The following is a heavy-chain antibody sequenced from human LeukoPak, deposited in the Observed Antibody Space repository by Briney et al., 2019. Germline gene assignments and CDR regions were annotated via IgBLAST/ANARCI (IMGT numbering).Heavy chain of an antibody. CDR2: ISAYNGNT. D-gene: IGHD3-22*01. CDR1: GYTFTSYG. Sequence: ASVKVSCKASGYTFTSYGISWVRQAPGQGLEWMGWISAYNGNTNYAQKLQGRVTMTTDTSTSTAYMELRSLRSDDTAVYCCARGSYYYDSSGYYFDYWGQGTLVTVSS. J-gene: IGHJ4*02. V-gene: IGHV1-18*01. CDR3: ARGSYYYDSSGYYFDY.